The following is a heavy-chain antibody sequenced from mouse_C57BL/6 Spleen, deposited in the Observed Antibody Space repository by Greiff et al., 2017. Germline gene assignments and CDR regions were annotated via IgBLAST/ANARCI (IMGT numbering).Heavy chain of an antibody. J-gene: IGHJ3*01. D-gene: IGHD1-1*01. V-gene: IGHV1-72*01. Sequence: QVQLQQPGAELVKPGASVKLSCKASGYTFTSYWMHWVKQRPGRGLEWIGRIDPNSGGTKYNEKFKSKATLTVDKPSSTAYMQLSSLTSEDSAVYYGARSPITTVVGPFAYWGQGTLVTVSA. CDR3: ARSPITTVVGPFAY. CDR1: GYTFTSYW. CDR2: IDPNSGGT.